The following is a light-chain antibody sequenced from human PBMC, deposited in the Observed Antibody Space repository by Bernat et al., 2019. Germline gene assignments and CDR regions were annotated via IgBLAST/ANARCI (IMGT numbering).Light chain of an antibody. CDR2: DDS. CDR3: DSYASSNNYS. CDR1: SSDAGGYKY. Sequence: SALSQLASVSWSSGPSIHTACIRTSSDAGGYKYVYWYQQQPGQAPKLMIYDDSKRPSGVSERFSGSSSGTMATLTIRGPQVDDEADYYCDSYASSNNYSFGTGTKVTVL. J-gene: IGLJ1*01. V-gene: IGLV2-14*03.